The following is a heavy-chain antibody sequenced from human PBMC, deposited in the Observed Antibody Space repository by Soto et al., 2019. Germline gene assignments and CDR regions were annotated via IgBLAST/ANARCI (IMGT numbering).Heavy chain of an antibody. CDR3: ARKRQLVYFAY. CDR2: ISSGNGNT. V-gene: IGHV1-3*01. D-gene: IGHD6-6*01. Sequence: QVQLVQSGAEVKEPGASVKVSCKASGYTFTYYTIHWVRQAPGQGLEWMGSISSGNGNTKFSQKFQDRVTFTRDTSAGTAYMELGSLISEDTAVYYGARKRQLVYFAYWGQGTLVTVSS. CDR1: GYTFTYYT. J-gene: IGHJ4*02.